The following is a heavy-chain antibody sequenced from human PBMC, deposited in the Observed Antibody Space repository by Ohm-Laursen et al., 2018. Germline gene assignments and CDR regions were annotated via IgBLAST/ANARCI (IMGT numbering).Heavy chain of an antibody. CDR2: INPNSGGT. J-gene: IGHJ4*02. D-gene: IGHD3-22*01. CDR3: ARDLYDSSGYPDY. V-gene: IGHV1-2*02. Sequence: SVKVSCKASGYTFTGYYMHWVRQAPGQGLEWMGWINPNSGGTNYAQKFQGRVTMTRDTSISTAYMELSRLRSDDTAVYYCARDLYDSSGYPDYWGQGTLVTVSS. CDR1: GYTFTGYY.